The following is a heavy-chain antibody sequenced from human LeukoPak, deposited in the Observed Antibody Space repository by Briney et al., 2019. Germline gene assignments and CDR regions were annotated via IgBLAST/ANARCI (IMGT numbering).Heavy chain of an antibody. Sequence: GGSLRLSCAAPGFTFSSYGMHWVRQAPGKGLEWVAVISYDGSNKYYADSVKGRFTISRDNSKNTLYLQMNSLRAEDTAVYYCASDGYGDYGWGQGTLVTVSS. D-gene: IGHD4-17*01. CDR3: ASDGYGDYG. V-gene: IGHV3-30*03. CDR1: GFTFSSYG. CDR2: ISYDGSNK. J-gene: IGHJ4*02.